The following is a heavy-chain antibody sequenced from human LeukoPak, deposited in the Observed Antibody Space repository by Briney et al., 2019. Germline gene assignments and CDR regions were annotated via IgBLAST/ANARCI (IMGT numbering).Heavy chain of an antibody. V-gene: IGHV4-39*07. D-gene: IGHD5-24*01. CDR1: GGSIRSSYYY. CDR2: IYDSGST. Sequence: SETLSLTCTVSGGSIRSSYYYWGWIRQPPGKGLEWIGSIYDSGSTYYNPSLKSRVTISVDTSKNQFSLKLSSVTAADTAVYYCARGGRDGYNFDYWGQGTLVTVSS. J-gene: IGHJ4*02. CDR3: ARGGRDGYNFDY.